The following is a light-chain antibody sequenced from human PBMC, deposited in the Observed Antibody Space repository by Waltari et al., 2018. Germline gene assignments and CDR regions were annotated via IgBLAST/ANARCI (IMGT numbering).Light chain of an antibody. CDR1: QSVLYSSNNMDY. CDR3: QQYLSIPLT. Sequence: EIVMTQSPDSLAVSLGERATINCKSSQSVLYSSNNMDYLAWCQQKARQPPQVLIYWAATRESGVPDRCRRSGSGADLTLATSSLQAGDVAVYYCQQYLSIPLTFGPGTKVDIK. V-gene: IGKV4-1*01. J-gene: IGKJ3*01. CDR2: WAA.